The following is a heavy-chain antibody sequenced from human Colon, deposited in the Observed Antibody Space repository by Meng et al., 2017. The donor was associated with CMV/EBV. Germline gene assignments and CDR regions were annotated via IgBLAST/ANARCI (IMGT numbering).Heavy chain of an antibody. CDR2: SYNDGST. CDR1: GFTVTNNF. D-gene: IGHD2-2*01. CDR3: ASTGCNNTNCPEDYYYYYGLGV. Sequence: GESLKISCVVSGFTVTNNFMTWVRQAPGKGLEWVSLSYNDGSTYYADSVKGRFTISRDTAKNTVYLRMNSLRPDDSAVYYCASTGCNNTNCPEDYYYYYGLGVWGQGTPVTVSS. V-gene: IGHV3-53*01. J-gene: IGHJ6*02.